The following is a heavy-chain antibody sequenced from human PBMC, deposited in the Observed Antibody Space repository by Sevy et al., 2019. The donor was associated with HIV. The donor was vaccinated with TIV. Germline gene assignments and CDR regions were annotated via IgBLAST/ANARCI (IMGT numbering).Heavy chain of an antibody. CDR1: GFTFSGSA. D-gene: IGHD3-16*02. V-gene: IGHV3-73*01. CDR2: IRSKANSYAT. Sequence: GGSLRLSCAASGFTFSGSAMHWVRQASGKALEWVGRIRSKANSYATAYAASVKGGFTISRDDSKNTAYLQMNSLKTEDTAVYYCTKSSRGMDVWGQGTTVTVS. J-gene: IGHJ6*02. CDR3: TKSSRGMDV.